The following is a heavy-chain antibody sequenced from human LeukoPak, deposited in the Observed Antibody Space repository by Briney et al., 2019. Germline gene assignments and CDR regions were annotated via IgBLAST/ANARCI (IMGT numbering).Heavy chain of an antibody. Sequence: ASVNVSCKASGGTFSSYAMSWVRQAPGQGLEWMGGTIPIFNTANYAQKFQGRVTITADESTSTAYMELRSLRSEDTAVYYCARSRSDYDSHYYYGMDVWGQGTTVTVSS. D-gene: IGHD5-12*01. CDR3: ARSRSDYDSHYYYGMDV. CDR2: TIPIFNTA. CDR1: GGTFSSYA. V-gene: IGHV1-69*13. J-gene: IGHJ6*02.